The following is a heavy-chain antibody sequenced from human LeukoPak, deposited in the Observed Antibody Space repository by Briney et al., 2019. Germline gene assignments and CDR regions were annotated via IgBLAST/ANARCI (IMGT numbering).Heavy chain of an antibody. V-gene: IGHV1-24*01. CDR2: FDPEDGET. D-gene: IGHD6-13*01. J-gene: IGHJ5*02. CDR3: AADFSYSSSLVPFDP. CDR1: GYTLTELS. Sequence: ASVKVSCKVSGYTLTELSMHWVRQAPGKGLEWMGGFDPEDGETIYAQKFQGRVTMTEDTSTDTAYMELSSLRSEDTAVYYCAADFSYSSSLVPFDPWGQGTLVTVSS.